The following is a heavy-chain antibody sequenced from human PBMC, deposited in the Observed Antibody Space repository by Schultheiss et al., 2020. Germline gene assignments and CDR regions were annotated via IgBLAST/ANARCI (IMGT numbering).Heavy chain of an antibody. Sequence: GGSLRLSCAASGFTFSSYGMHWVRQAPGKGLEWVGHIKSKTDGGSTDYAAPVEGRFTISRDDSKTTLYLQMNSLETEDTAAYYCATGSGKSAFWGQGTLVTVSS. J-gene: IGHJ4*02. CDR3: ATGSGKSAF. CDR1: GFTFSSYG. D-gene: IGHD4-23*01. CDR2: IKSKTDGGST. V-gene: IGHV3-15*07.